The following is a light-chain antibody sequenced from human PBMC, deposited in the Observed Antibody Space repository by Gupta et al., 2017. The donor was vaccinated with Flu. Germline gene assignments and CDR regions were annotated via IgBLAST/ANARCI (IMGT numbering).Light chain of an antibody. CDR1: NSDVGGCNF. Sequence: QSALTQPASVSGSPGQSITISCTGTNSDVGGCNFVSWYQQYPGKAPKLIIYEVRNRPSGVSSRFSGSKSGNTASLTISGLQAEDDADYYCSSYTSFSTLVFGGGTKLTVL. CDR2: EVR. V-gene: IGLV2-14*01. J-gene: IGLJ3*02. CDR3: SSYTSFSTLV.